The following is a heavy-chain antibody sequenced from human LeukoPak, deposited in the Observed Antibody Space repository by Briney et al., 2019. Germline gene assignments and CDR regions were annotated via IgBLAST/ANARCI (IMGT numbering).Heavy chain of an antibody. V-gene: IGHV4-34*01. Sequence: SETLSLTCAVYGGSFSGYYWSCIRQPPGKGLEWIGEINHSGSTNYNPSLKSRVTISVDTSKNQFSLKLSSVTAADTAVYYCARAYDSSGYEDAFDIWGQGTMVTVSS. CDR2: INHSGST. CDR1: GGSFSGYY. J-gene: IGHJ3*02. CDR3: ARAYDSSGYEDAFDI. D-gene: IGHD3-22*01.